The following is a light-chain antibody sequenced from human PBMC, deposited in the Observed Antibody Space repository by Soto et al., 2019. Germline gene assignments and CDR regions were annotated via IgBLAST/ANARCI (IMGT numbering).Light chain of an antibody. CDR2: DDS. CDR3: QVWVSSSDQVV. J-gene: IGLJ2*01. CDR1: NIGSKS. V-gene: IGLV3-21*02. Sequence: SYELTQPPSVSVAPGQTARITCGGNNIGSKSVHWYQQKPGQAPVLVVYDDSDRPSGIPERFSGSSSGNTATLTISRVEAEDEAESYYQVWVSSSDQVVFGGGTKVTVL.